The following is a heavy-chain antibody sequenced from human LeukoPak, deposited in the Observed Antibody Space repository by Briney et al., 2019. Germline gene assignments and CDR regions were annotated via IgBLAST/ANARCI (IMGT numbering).Heavy chain of an antibody. CDR2: ISSSSSYI. CDR1: GFTFSSYS. J-gene: IGHJ4*02. CDR3: ARDFWGELSYYFDY. Sequence: KSGGSLRLSCAASGFTFSSYSMNWVRQAPGKGLEWVSSISSSSSYIYYADSVKGRFTISRDNAKNSLYLQMNSLRAEDTAVYYCARDFWGELSYYFDYWGQGTLVTVSS. D-gene: IGHD3-16*02. V-gene: IGHV3-21*01.